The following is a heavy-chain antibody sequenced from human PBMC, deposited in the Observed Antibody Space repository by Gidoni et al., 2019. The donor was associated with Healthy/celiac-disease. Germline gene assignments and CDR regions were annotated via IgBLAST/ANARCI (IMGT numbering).Heavy chain of an antibody. Sequence: EVQLVESGGGLVKPGGSLRLSCAASGFTFSHAWMSWVRQAPGKGLEWVGRIKSKTDGGTTDYAAPVKGRFTISRDDSKNTLYLQMNSLKTEDTAVYYCTTKPITMVRGVMKDFDYWGQGTLVTVSS. V-gene: IGHV3-15*01. J-gene: IGHJ4*02. CDR3: TTKPITMVRGVMKDFDY. CDR1: GFTFSHAW. CDR2: IKSKTDGGTT. D-gene: IGHD3-10*01.